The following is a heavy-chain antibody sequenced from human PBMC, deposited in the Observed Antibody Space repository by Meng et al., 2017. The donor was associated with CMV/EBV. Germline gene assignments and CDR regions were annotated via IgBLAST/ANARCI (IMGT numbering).Heavy chain of an antibody. CDR3: ARDLGLRYYDFWSGYYPGRYYYYGMDV. J-gene: IGHJ6*02. CDR1: GYTFTSYY. D-gene: IGHD3-3*01. V-gene: IGHV1-46*01. CDR2: INPSGGST. Sequence: ASVKVSCKASGYTFTSYYMHWVRQAPGQGLEWMGIINPSGGSTSYAQKFQGRVTMTRDTSTSTVYMELGSLRSEDTAVYYCARDLGLRYYDFWSGYYPGRYYYYGMDVWGQGTTVTVSS.